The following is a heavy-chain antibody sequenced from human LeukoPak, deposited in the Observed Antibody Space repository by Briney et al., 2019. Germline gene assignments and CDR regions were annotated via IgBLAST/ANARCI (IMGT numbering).Heavy chain of an antibody. J-gene: IGHJ4*02. CDR2: IKSKTDGGTT. V-gene: IGHV3-15*01. CDR1: GFTFSNAW. D-gene: IGHD5-18*01. CDR3: AKDGDVGGYSYGFFDY. Sequence: GGSRRLSCAASGFTFSNAWMSWVRQAPGKGLEWVGRIKSKTDGGTTDYAAPVKGRFTISRDDSKNTLYLQMNSLRTEDTAVYYCAKDGDVGGYSYGFFDYWGQGTLVTVSS.